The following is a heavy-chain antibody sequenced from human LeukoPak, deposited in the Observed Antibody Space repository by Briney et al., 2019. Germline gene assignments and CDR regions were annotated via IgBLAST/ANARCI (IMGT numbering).Heavy chain of an antibody. Sequence: GGSLRLXCAASGFTFDDYGMSWVRQAPGKELEWVSGLNWNGGSTGYADSVKGRFTISRDNAKNSLYLQMNSLRAEDTALYYCARKTGLRYCSSTSCYMELDYWGQGTLVTVSS. CDR3: ARKTGLRYCSSTSCYMELDY. CDR1: GFTFDDYG. J-gene: IGHJ4*02. D-gene: IGHD2-2*02. CDR2: LNWNGGST. V-gene: IGHV3-20*04.